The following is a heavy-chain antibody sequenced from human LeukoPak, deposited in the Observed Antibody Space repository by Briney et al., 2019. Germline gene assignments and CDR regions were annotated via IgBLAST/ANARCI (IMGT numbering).Heavy chain of an antibody. J-gene: IGHJ4*02. CDR3: ARGPVNPYHVAPKNFDY. D-gene: IGHD1-14*01. V-gene: IGHV4-34*01. CDR2: INHSGST. Sequence: SETLSLTCAVYGGSFSGYYWSWIRQPPGKGLEWIGEINHSGSTNYNPSLKSRVTISVDTSKNQFSLKLSSVTAADTAVYYCARGPVNPYHVAPKNFDYWGQGTLVTVSS. CDR1: GGSFSGYY.